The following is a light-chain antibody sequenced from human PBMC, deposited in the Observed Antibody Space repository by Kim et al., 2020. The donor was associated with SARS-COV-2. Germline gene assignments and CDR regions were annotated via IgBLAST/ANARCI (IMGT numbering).Light chain of an antibody. CDR2: SAS. J-gene: IGKJ2*01. CDR1: QSISTY. Sequence: AAVGDIGTITCRASQSISTYLNWDQHKGAKAPALLISSASSLHSGVPSRFSGSGSGTDVTLTISSLQPEDVATYYCQQSYSTPLYTFGPGTKLEI. V-gene: IGKV1-39*01. CDR3: QQSYSTPLYT.